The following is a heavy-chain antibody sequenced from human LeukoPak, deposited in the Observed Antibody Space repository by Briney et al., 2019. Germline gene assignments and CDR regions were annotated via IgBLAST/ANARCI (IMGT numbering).Heavy chain of an antibody. J-gene: IGHJ4*02. D-gene: IGHD5-24*01. CDR3: ARRVGRDGYNEGFDY. CDR1: RYTFTSYW. CDR2: IYPGDSDT. Sequence: GESLKISCKGSRYTFTSYWIAWVRQMPGKGLEWMGIIYPGDSDTTYSPSFQGQVTISADKSISTAYLQWSSLKASDTAMYYCARRVGRDGYNEGFDYWGQGTLVTVSS. V-gene: IGHV5-51*01.